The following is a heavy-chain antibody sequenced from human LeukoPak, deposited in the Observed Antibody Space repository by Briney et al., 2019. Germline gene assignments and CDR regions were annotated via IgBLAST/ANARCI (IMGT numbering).Heavy chain of an antibody. CDR3: ARVDFWSGYYSYYYYMDV. CDR2: IIPIFGTA. D-gene: IGHD3-3*01. Sequence: SVKVSCKASGGTFSSYAISWVRQAPGQGLEWMGGIIPIFGTANYAQKFQGRVTITADKSTSTAYMELSSLRSEDTAVYYCARVDFWSGYYSYYYYMDVWGKGTTVTVSS. CDR1: GGTFSSYA. J-gene: IGHJ6*03. V-gene: IGHV1-69*06.